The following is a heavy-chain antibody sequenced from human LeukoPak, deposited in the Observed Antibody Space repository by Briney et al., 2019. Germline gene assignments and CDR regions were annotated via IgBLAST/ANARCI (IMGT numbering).Heavy chain of an antibody. D-gene: IGHD3-22*01. CDR1: GYTFTSYD. J-gene: IGHJ4*02. CDR3: AKYYYYDSSAITD. Sequence: GASVKVSCKAYGYTFTSYDINWVRQATGQGLEWMGWMNPNSGNTGYAQKFQGRVTMTRNTSISTAYMQLSSLRSEDTAVYYCAKYYYYDSSAITDWGQGTLVTVSS. CDR2: MNPNSGNT. V-gene: IGHV1-8*01.